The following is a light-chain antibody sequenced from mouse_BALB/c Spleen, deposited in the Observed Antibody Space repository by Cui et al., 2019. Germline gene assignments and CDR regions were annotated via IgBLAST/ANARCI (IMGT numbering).Light chain of an antibody. Sequence: QIVLTQSPAIMSASLGCEITLTCSARSSVSYMYCHQHKSGTSTKLLIYSTSNLACGVPSLFSGSGSGTFYSPTISSVEDEDAADYYRHHRSSYPTFGGGTKLEMK. CDR2: STS. V-gene: IGKV4-80*01. J-gene: IGKJ5*01. CDR3: HHRSSYPT. CDR1: SSVSY.